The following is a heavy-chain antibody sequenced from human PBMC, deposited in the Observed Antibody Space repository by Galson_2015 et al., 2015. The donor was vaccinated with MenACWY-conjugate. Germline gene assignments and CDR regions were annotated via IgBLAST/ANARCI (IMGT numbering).Heavy chain of an antibody. CDR1: GFTFSTYW. V-gene: IGHV3-74*01. Sequence: SLRLSCAASGFTFSTYWMHWVRQAPGKGLVWVSRINNDGSSTNYADSVKGRFTISRDNAKNTLYLQMNSLRAEDTALYYCVRDNVAAPDLFDSWGQGTRVTVSS. J-gene: IGHJ4*02. CDR2: INNDGSST. D-gene: IGHD5-12*01. CDR3: VRDNVAAPDLFDS.